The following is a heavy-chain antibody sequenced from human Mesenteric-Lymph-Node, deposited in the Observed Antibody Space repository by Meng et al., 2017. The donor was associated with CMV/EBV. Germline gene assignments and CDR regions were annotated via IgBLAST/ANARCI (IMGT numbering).Heavy chain of an antibody. CDR2: ISGSGGTI. J-gene: IGHJ3*02. Sequence: GESLKISCAASGFTFSSYSMNWVRQAPGKGLEWVSYISGSGGTIYYADSVKGRFTISRDNAKNSLYLQMDSLRAEDTAVYYCARRVGALFDAFDIWGQGTLVTVSS. CDR3: ARRVGALFDAFDI. V-gene: IGHV3-48*04. CDR1: GFTFSSYS. D-gene: IGHD1-26*01.